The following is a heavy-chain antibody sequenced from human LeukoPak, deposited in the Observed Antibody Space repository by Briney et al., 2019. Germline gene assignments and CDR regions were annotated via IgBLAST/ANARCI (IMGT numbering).Heavy chain of an antibody. D-gene: IGHD3-9*01. V-gene: IGHV4-34*01. Sequence: SETLSLTCAVYGGSFRGYYWCWIRQPPGKGLEWIGEINHGGSTNYNPSLKSRLTISVDTSKNQFSLKLSSVTAADTAVYYCAREGVYYDILAAYYRPYYFDFWGQGTLVTVYS. CDR1: GGSFRGYY. CDR3: AREGVYYDILAAYYRPYYFDF. CDR2: INHGGST. J-gene: IGHJ4*02.